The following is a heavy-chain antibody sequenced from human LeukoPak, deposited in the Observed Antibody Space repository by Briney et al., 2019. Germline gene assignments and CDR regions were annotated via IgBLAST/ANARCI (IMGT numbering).Heavy chain of an antibody. Sequence: WGSLRLSCVASGFTFSSYAMSWVRQAPGKGLEWVSGISASGSNTDYADSVKGRFTISRDSSKNTLYLQLNSLRVEDTALYYCAKGCGGDCYYFDYWGQGTQVTVSS. V-gene: IGHV3-23*01. CDR1: GFTFSSYA. J-gene: IGHJ4*02. D-gene: IGHD2-21*02. CDR3: AKGCGGDCYYFDY. CDR2: ISASGSNT.